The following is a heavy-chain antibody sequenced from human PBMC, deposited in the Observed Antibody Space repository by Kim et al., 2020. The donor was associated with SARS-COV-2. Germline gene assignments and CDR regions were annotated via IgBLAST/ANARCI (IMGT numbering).Heavy chain of an antibody. Sequence: YSTSLKTRLTISKDTSKNQVVLTMTNMDPVDTATYYCARNTGGSCYWFDPWGQGTLVTVSS. V-gene: IGHV2-70*01. D-gene: IGHD2-15*01. CDR3: ARNTGGSCYWFDP. J-gene: IGHJ5*02.